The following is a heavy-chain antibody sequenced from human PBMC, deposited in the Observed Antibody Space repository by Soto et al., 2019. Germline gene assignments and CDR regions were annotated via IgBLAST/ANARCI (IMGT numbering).Heavy chain of an antibody. Sequence: QVQLVQSGAEVMKPGASVKVSCQASGYSFTSYGISWVRQAPGQGLEWMGWVSGYNGNTNYAQKFQGRVTMPPDTSTSTAYMELRSLRSDDTAVYYCARDLGDLGLWGQGTLVTVSS. CDR2: VSGYNGNT. D-gene: IGHD3-16*01. CDR1: GYSFTSYG. CDR3: ARDLGDLGL. V-gene: IGHV1-18*01. J-gene: IGHJ4*02.